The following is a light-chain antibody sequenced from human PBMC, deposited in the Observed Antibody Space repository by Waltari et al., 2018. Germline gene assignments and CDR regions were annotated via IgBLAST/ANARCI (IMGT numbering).Light chain of an antibody. V-gene: IGLV3-21*04. CDR2: YNS. CDR1: NIGRSS. Sequence: SYVLTPPPSVSVAPGKTASITCGGNNIGRSSVHWYQQKPGQAPVLVIYYNSDRPSGIPERFSGSNSGNTATLTISGVEAGDEADYYCQVWDSSDDHPFGGGTKLTVL. CDR3: QVWDSSDDHP. J-gene: IGLJ2*01.